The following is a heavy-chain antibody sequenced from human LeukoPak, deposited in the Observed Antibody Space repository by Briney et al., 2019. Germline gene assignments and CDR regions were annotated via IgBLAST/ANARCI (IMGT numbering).Heavy chain of an antibody. Sequence: GGSLRLSCAASGFTFSGYGMHWVRQAPGKGLEWVAVISYDGSNKYYADSVKGRFTISRDNSKNTLCLQMNSLRAEDTAVYYCAKGGASGWLFDYWGQGTLVTVSS. V-gene: IGHV3-30*18. CDR1: GFTFSGYG. J-gene: IGHJ4*02. D-gene: IGHD6-19*01. CDR2: ISYDGSNK. CDR3: AKGGASGWLFDY.